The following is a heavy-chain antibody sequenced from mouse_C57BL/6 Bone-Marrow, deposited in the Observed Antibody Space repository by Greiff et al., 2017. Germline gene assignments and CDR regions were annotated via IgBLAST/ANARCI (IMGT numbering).Heavy chain of an antibody. D-gene: IGHD1-1*01. CDR1: GYTFTSYW. Sequence: QVQLKQPGAELVMPGASVKLSCKASGYTFTSYWMHWVKQRPGQGLEWIGEIDPSDSYTNYNQKFKGKSTLTVDKSSSTAYMQLSSLTSEDSAVYYCARDLIITTVVATDYWGQGTTLTVSS. CDR2: IDPSDSYT. J-gene: IGHJ2*01. CDR3: ARDLIITTVVATDY. V-gene: IGHV1-69*01.